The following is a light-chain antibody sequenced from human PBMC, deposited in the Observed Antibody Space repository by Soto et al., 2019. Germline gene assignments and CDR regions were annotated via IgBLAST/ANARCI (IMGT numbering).Light chain of an antibody. Sequence: KSPQLPSSLSASVRDRVPITCRASQTIDTYLNWYQHKPGKAPKLLIYDASSLESGVPSRFSGSGSGTEFTLTISSLQPDDFATYYCQQYNSYWWTFGQGTKVDI. CDR2: DAS. CDR1: QTIDTY. CDR3: QQYNSYWWT. J-gene: IGKJ1*01. V-gene: IGKV1-13*02.